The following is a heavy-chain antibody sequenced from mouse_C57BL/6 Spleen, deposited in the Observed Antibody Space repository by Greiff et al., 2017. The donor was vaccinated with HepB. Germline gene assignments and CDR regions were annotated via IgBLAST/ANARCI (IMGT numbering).Heavy chain of an antibody. Sequence: VQLKQSGAELVRPGASVKLSCTASGFNIKDDYMHWVKQRPEQGLEWIGWIDPENGDTEYASKFQGKATITADTSSNTAYLQLSSLTSEDTAVYYCTPYYGNWYFDVWGPGTTVTVSS. V-gene: IGHV14-4*01. CDR2: IDPENGDT. CDR1: GFNIKDDY. CDR3: TPYYGNWYFDV. J-gene: IGHJ1*01. D-gene: IGHD2-10*01.